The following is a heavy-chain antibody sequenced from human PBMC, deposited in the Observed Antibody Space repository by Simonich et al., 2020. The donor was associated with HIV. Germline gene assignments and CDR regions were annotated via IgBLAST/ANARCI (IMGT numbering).Heavy chain of an antibody. J-gene: IGHJ4*02. CDR2: INNSVND. D-gene: IGHD3-3*01. Sequence: QVQLQQWGAGLLKPSETLSLTCAVYGGSSSGYYWSGIRQPPGKGLEWLGEINNSVNDNYKSSLNSRATISVDKSKNQFSLKLSSVTAADTAIYYCARRDRELILYFDYWGQGNLVTVSS. V-gene: IGHV4-34*01. CDR1: GGSSSGYY. CDR3: ARRDRELILYFDY.